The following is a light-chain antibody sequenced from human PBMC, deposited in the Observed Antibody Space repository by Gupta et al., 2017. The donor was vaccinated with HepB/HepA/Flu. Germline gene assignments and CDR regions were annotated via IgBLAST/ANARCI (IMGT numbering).Light chain of an antibody. V-gene: IGKV3-11*01. CDR2: VAS. CDR1: QSVSSY. Sequence: EIVLTQSPATLALSPGERATLSCRASQSVSSYLAWYQPKPGQAPRLLIYVASNRATGIPARFSGSGSGTDFTLAISSLEPEDFAVYYCQQRSNWPPLTFGGGTKVEIK. CDR3: QQRSNWPPLT. J-gene: IGKJ4*01.